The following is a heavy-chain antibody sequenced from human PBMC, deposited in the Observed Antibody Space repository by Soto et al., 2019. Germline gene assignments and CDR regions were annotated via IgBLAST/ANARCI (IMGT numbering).Heavy chain of an antibody. CDR1: GGSFSGYY. J-gene: IGHJ5*02. D-gene: IGHD6-19*01. Sequence: SETLSLTCAVYGGSFSGYYWSWIRQPPGKGLEWIGEINHSGSTNYNPSLKSRVTISVDTSKNQFSLKLSSVTAADTAVYYCARAAPLSSGYWFDPWGQGTLVTVSS. CDR3: ARAAPLSSGYWFDP. CDR2: INHSGST. V-gene: IGHV4-34*01.